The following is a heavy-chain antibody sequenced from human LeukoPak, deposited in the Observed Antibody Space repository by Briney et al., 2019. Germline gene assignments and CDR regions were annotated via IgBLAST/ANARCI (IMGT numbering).Heavy chain of an antibody. D-gene: IGHD5-18*01. CDR3: TRGMATERGYSYGRVFDF. CDR2: ITSKAYGGTT. V-gene: IGHV3-49*03. Sequence: PGGSLRLSCTASEFTFGDYAMNWFRQAPGKGLEWVGFITSKAYGGTTEYAASVKGRFTISRDDSKSIAYLQMNSLKTEDTAVYYCTRGMATERGYSYGRVFDFWGQGTLVTVSS. CDR1: EFTFGDYA. J-gene: IGHJ4*02.